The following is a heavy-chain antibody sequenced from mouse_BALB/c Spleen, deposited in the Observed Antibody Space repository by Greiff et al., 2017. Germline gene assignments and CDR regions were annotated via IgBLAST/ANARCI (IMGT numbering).Heavy chain of an antibody. CDR1: GYTFTDYA. CDR3: ARAGYDYDYFDY. V-gene: IGHV1S137*01. J-gene: IGHJ2*01. CDR2: ISTYYGDA. Sequence: QVHVKQSGAELVRPGVSVKISCKGSGYTFTDYAMHWVKQSHAKSLEWIGVISTYYGDASYNQKFKGKATMTVDKSSSTAYMELARLTSEDSAIYYCARAGYDYDYFDYWGQGTTLTVSS. D-gene: IGHD2-4*01.